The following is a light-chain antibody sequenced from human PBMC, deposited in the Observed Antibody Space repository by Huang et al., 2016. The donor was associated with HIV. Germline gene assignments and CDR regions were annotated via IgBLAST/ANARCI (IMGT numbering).Light chain of an antibody. J-gene: IGKJ2*01. Sequence: DIVMTQSPDSLAVSLGERATINCKSSQSLLYSSNNKNYLAWYQQKPGQSPKLLIYWASTRDSGVPDRFTGSGSGTVFTLTISSLQAEDVAIYYCQQYYNTPLTFGQGTKLVIK. CDR2: WAS. V-gene: IGKV4-1*01. CDR1: QSLLYSSNNKNY. CDR3: QQYYNTPLT.